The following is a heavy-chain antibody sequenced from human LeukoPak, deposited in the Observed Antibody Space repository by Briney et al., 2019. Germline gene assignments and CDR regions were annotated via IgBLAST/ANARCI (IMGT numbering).Heavy chain of an antibody. V-gene: IGHV4-59*01. Sequence: SETLSLTCTVSGGSISSGCWSWIRQPPGKGLEWIGYIYHSGSTNYNPSLKSRVTISVDTSKNQFSLKLSSVTAADTAVYYCAKSDNSGWLTWFDPWGQGTLVTVSS. J-gene: IGHJ5*02. CDR2: IYHSGST. D-gene: IGHD6-19*01. CDR3: AKSDNSGWLTWFDP. CDR1: GGSISSGC.